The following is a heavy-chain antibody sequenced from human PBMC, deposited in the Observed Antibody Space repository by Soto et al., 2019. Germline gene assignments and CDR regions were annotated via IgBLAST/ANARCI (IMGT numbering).Heavy chain of an antibody. V-gene: IGHV3-9*01. CDR1: GFTFDDYA. CDR2: LTWNGEVL. Sequence: GGSLRLSCVASGFTFDDYAIHWVRQTPGKGLEWVSGLTWNGEVLGYADSVKGRFTISRDNAKNSLYLEMNSLRPEDTALYYCAKDSERSGYLNHLDYWGQGTLVTVYS. D-gene: IGHD3-22*01. CDR3: AKDSERSGYLNHLDY. J-gene: IGHJ4*02.